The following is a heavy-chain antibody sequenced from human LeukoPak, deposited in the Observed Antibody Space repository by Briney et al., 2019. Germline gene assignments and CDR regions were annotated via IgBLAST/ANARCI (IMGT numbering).Heavy chain of an antibody. V-gene: IGHV3-11*04. D-gene: IGHD6-6*01. Sequence: GGSLRLSCAASGFTFSDYYMTWIRQAPGKGLEWILYISTSGNTIYYADSVKGRFTISRDNAKNSLYLQMNSLRAEDTAVYFCAREDYSSSFQFDYWGQGTLVTVSS. CDR2: ISTSGNTI. CDR1: GFTFSDYY. J-gene: IGHJ4*02. CDR3: AREDYSSSFQFDY.